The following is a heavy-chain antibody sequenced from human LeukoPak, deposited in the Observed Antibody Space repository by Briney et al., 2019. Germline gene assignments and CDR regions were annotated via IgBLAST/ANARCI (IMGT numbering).Heavy chain of an antibody. CDR1: GFTFSNAW. CDR3: HSGYSSGWYSPKTTGDY. CDR2: IKSKTDGGTT. J-gene: IGHJ4*02. D-gene: IGHD6-19*01. V-gene: IGHV3-15*01. Sequence: GGSLRLSCAASGFTFSNAWMSWVRQAPGKGLEWVGRIKSKTDGGTTDYAAPVKGRFTISRDDSKNTLYLQMNSLKTEDTAVYYCHSGYSSGWYSPKTTGDYWGQGTLVTVSS.